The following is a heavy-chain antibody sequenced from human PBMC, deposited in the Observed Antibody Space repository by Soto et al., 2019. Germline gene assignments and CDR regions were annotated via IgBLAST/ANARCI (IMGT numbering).Heavy chain of an antibody. Sequence: EVQLVESGGGLVQPGGSLRLSCAASGFTFSSYWMSWVRQAPGKGLEWVANIKQDGSEKYYVDSVKGRFTISRDNAKNSLYLQMNSLRAEDTDVYYCARSYSSSSVSYWGQGTLVTVSS. CDR1: GFTFSSYW. D-gene: IGHD6-6*01. J-gene: IGHJ4*02. V-gene: IGHV3-7*01. CDR2: IKQDGSEK. CDR3: ARSYSSSSVSY.